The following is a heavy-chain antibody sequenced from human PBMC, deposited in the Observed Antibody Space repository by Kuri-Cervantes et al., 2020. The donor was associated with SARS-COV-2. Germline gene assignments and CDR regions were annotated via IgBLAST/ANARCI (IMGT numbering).Heavy chain of an antibody. CDR1: GFTFSNAW. CDR3: ARGLSGGYSALDY. D-gene: IGHD5-18*01. CDR2: IYYSGST. Sequence: GSLRLSCAASGFTFSNAWMSWVRQAPGKGLEWIGYIYYSGSTNYNPSLKSRVTISVDTSKNQFSLKLSSVTAADTAVYYCARGLSGGYSALDYWGQGTLVTVSS. J-gene: IGHJ4*02. V-gene: IGHV4-59*01.